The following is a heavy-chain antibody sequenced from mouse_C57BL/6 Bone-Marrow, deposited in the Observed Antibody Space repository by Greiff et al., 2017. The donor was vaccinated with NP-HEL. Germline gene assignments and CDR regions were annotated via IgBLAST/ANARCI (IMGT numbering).Heavy chain of an antibody. CDR2: IYPRSGNT. Sequence: VQLVESGAELARPGASVKLSCKASGYTFTSYGISWVKQRTGQGLEWIGEIYPRSGNTYYNEKFKGKATLTADKSSSTAYMELRILTSEDSAVYFCARRRYYGSSWYFDVWGTGTTVTVSS. J-gene: IGHJ1*03. D-gene: IGHD1-1*01. V-gene: IGHV1-81*01. CDR1: GYTFTSYG. CDR3: ARRRYYGSSWYFDV.